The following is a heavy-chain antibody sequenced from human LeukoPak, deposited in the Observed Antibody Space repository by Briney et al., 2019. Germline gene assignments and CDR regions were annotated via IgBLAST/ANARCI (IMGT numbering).Heavy chain of an antibody. V-gene: IGHV3-49*04. J-gene: IGHJ4*02. Sequence: GGSLRLSCTASGFTFGDYAMSWVHQAPGKGLEWVGFIRSKAYGGTTEYAASVKGRFTISRDDSKSIAYLQMNSLKTEDTAVYYCTRVGSSGWYGGDYFDYWGQGTLVTVSS. CDR3: TRVGSSGWYGGDYFDY. CDR1: GFTFGDYA. D-gene: IGHD6-19*01. CDR2: IRSKAYGGTT.